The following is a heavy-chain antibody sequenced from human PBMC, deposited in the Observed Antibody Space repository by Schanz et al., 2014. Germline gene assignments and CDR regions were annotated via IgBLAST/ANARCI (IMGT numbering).Heavy chain of an antibody. D-gene: IGHD7-27*01. Sequence: QVQLVESGGGLVKPGGSLRLSYAASGFIFNDYYMNWIRQAPGKGLEWLSYISRDGTTSYYADSVKGRFTISRDNAQNSLYLEMTSLRGEDPAVYYCARENLNWEAFDIWGQGTVVTVSS. V-gene: IGHV3-11*01. CDR2: ISRDGTTS. CDR1: GFIFNDYY. J-gene: IGHJ3*02. CDR3: ARENLNWEAFDI.